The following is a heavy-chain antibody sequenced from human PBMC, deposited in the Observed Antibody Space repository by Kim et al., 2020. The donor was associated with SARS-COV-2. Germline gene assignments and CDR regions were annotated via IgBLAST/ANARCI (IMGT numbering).Heavy chain of an antibody. J-gene: IGHJ4*02. D-gene: IGHD3-16*02. CDR3: VRKKSYRGDLQGFDF. Sequence: SGPTLVKVTQTLTATCTFSGFSFDFRGMAVGWIRQPPGEALEFLALIFWDHDERYNPSLRNRLTITKAASRNQVVLKMTDMDPLDTGTYYCVRKKSYRGDLQGFDFWGQGTFVTVSS. CDR2: IFWDHDE. V-gene: IGHV2-5*04. CDR1: GFSFDFRGMA.